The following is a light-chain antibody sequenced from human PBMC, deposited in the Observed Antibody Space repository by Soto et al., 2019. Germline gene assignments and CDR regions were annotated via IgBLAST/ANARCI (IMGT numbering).Light chain of an antibody. CDR2: GAS. V-gene: IGKV3-15*01. J-gene: IGKJ5*01. Sequence: EIVMTQSPATLSVSPGERATLSCRASQSVSSNLAWYQQKPGQAPRLLIYGASTRATGIPARFSGSGPGTDFTLTISSLEPEDFAVYYCQQYGNSPITFGQGTRLEIK. CDR3: QQYGNSPIT. CDR1: QSVSSN.